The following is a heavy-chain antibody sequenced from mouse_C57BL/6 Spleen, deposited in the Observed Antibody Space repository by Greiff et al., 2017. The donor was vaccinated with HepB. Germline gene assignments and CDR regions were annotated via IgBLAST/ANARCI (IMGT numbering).Heavy chain of an antibody. CDR2: ISSGSSTI. Sequence: EVHLVESGGGLVKPGGSLKLSCAASGFTFSDYGMHWVRQAPEKGLEWVAYISSGSSTIYYADTVKGRFTISRDNAKNTLFLQMTSLRSEDTAMYYCARDDYDASAMDYWGQGTSVTVSS. J-gene: IGHJ4*01. V-gene: IGHV5-17*01. CDR3: ARDDYDASAMDY. CDR1: GFTFSDYG. D-gene: IGHD2-4*01.